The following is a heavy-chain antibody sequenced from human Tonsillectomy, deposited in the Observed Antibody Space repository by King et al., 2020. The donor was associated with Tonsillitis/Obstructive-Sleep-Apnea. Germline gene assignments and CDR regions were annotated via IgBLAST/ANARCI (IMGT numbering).Heavy chain of an antibody. CDR2: IKSKTDGGTT. J-gene: IGHJ5*02. D-gene: IGHD3-22*01. V-gene: IGHV3-15*07. CDR1: GFTFSNAW. Sequence: VQLVESGGGLVKPGGSLRLSCAASGFTFSNAWMNWVRQALGKGLEWVGRIKSKTDGGTTDYAAPVKGRFTISRDDSKNTLYLQMNSLKTEDTAVYYCTTAREYYYDSSGYSAWGQGTLVTVSS. CDR3: TTAREYYYDSSGYSA.